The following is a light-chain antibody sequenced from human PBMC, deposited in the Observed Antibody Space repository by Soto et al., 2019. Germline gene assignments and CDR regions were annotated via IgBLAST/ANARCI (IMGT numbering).Light chain of an antibody. CDR3: QHRAACPIT. V-gene: IGKV3-11*01. CDR1: QSVSGH. Sequence: EIVLTQSPATLSLSPGERATLSCRTSQSVSGHLVWYQQKPGQAPRLLIYDAPIRATGIPARFSGSGSGTDFTLAISGLEPEDVAVYYCQHRAACPITFGGGTQVEIK. CDR2: DAP. J-gene: IGKJ4*01.